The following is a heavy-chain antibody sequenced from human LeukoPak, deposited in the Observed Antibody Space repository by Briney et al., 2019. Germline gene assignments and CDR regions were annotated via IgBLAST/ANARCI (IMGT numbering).Heavy chain of an antibody. Sequence: GGSLRLSCAASGFTFSSYAMSWVRQAPGKGLEWVSYISKTTTTIYYAESVKGRFTISRDNAKKSLYLQMNSLRPEDTAVYYCARDLGPDDSGGYLDYYYYYMDVWGKGTTVTVSS. CDR3: ARDLGPDDSGGYLDYYYYYMDV. CDR1: GFTFSSYA. V-gene: IGHV3-48*01. J-gene: IGHJ6*03. CDR2: ISKTTTTI. D-gene: IGHD3-10*01.